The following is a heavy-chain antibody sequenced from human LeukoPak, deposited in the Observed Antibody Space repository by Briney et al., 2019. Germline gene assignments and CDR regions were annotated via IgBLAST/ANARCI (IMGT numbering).Heavy chain of an antibody. D-gene: IGHD2-2*01. V-gene: IGHV3-23*01. CDR1: GFTFSAYA. J-gene: IGHJ5*02. CDR2: LSASGGTT. Sequence: GGSLRLSCSASGFTFSAYAMTWVRQAPGEGLEWVSALSASGGTTYYADSVKGRFTTSRDNSKNTLYLQMNSLRAEDTAIYYCAKLPREYCSSTSCPNWFDTWGQGTLVTVSS. CDR3: AKLPREYCSSTSCPNWFDT.